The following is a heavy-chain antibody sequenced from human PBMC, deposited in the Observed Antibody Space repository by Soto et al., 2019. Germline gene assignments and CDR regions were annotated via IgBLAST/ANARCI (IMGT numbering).Heavy chain of an antibody. CDR3: AHRPRGYAYYFDY. CDR1: GFSLCTRGVA. J-gene: IGHJ4*02. CDR2: IYWDDNK. Sequence: QITLKESGPTLVKPTQTLTLTCTYSGFSLCTRGVAVGWFRQPPGTALEWLALIYWDDNKWYSPSLKSRLTITDYTSKNQVVLTMTNIDPVDTATYYCAHRPRGYAYYFDYWGQGTLVTVSS. D-gene: IGHD5-12*01. V-gene: IGHV2-5*02.